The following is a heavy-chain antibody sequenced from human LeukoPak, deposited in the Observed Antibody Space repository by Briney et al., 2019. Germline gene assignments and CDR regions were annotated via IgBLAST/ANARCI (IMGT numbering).Heavy chain of an antibody. J-gene: IGHJ4*02. Sequence: ASVKVSCKASGYTFTSYGISWVRQAPGQGLEWMGWISAYNGNTNYVQKLQGRVTMTTDTSTSTAYMELRSLRSDDTAVYYCARGDYYDSSGYYPLSRWGQGTLVTVSS. CDR3: ARGDYYDSSGYYPLSR. V-gene: IGHV1-18*01. CDR1: GYTFTSYG. CDR2: ISAYNGNT. D-gene: IGHD3-22*01.